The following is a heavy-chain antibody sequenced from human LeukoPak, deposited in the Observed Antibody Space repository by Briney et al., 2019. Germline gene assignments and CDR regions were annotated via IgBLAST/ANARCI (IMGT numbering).Heavy chain of an antibody. Sequence: PGGSLRLSCAASGFTLSSYWMSWVRQAPGKGLEWVANINQDGSEKYYVDSMKGRFTISRDNAKNSLYLQMNSLRAEDTAVYYCARDTAGADYWGQGTLVTVSS. CDR1: GFTLSSYW. V-gene: IGHV3-7*03. CDR2: INQDGSEK. CDR3: ARDTAGADY. J-gene: IGHJ4*02. D-gene: IGHD1-1*01.